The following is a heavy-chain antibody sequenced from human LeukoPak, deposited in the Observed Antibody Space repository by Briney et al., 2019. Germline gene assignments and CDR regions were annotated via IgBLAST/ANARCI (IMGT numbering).Heavy chain of an antibody. CDR2: INPNSGGT. CDR1: GYTFTGYY. Sequence: GASVKVSCKASGYTFTGYYMHWVRQAPGQGLEWMGWINPNSGGTNYAQKFQGRVTMTRDTSISTAYVELSRLRSGGTVVYYCARRSPRLVGAARGAFEIWGQGTMVTV. D-gene: IGHD2-15*01. J-gene: IGHJ3*02. CDR3: ARRSPRLVGAARGAFEI. V-gene: IGHV1-2*02.